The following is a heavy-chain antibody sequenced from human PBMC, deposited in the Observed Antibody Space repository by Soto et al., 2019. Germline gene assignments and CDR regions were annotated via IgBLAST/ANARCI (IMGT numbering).Heavy chain of an antibody. D-gene: IGHD2-15*01. Sequence: PGGSLRLSCAASGFTVSSNDMSWVRQAPGKGLEWVSVIYSGGSTYYADSVKGRFTISRDNSKNTLYLLMNSLRAEDTAVYYCARGYCSGGSCYSYYYYGMDVWGQGTTVTVSS. CDR1: GFTVSSND. J-gene: IGHJ6*02. CDR2: IYSGGST. V-gene: IGHV3-66*01. CDR3: ARGYCSGGSCYSYYYYGMDV.